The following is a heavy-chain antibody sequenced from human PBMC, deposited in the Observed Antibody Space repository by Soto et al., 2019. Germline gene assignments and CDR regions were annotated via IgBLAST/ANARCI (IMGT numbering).Heavy chain of an antibody. CDR2: ISYDGSNK. J-gene: IGHJ6*02. V-gene: IGHV3-30*18. Sequence: GGSLRLSCAASGFTFSSYGMHWVRQAPGKGLEWVAVISYDGSNKYYADSVKGRFTISRDNSKNTLYLQMNSLRAEDTAVYYCAKDRATIGYYYGMDVWGQGTTVTVSS. CDR3: AKDRATIGYYYGMDV. CDR1: GFTFSSYG. D-gene: IGHD1-1*01.